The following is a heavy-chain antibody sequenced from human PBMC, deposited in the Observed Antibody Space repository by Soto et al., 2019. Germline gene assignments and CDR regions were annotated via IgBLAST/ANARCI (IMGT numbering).Heavy chain of an antibody. Sequence: GESLKISCKGSGYSFTSYWISWVRQMPGKGLEWMGRIDPSDSYTNYSPSFQGHVTISADKSISTAYLQWSSLKASDTAMYYCARHDLAITGIAAAGTVWFDPWGQGTLVTVSS. V-gene: IGHV5-10-1*01. D-gene: IGHD6-13*01. CDR3: ARHDLAITGIAAAGTVWFDP. J-gene: IGHJ5*02. CDR2: IDPSDSYT. CDR1: GYSFTSYW.